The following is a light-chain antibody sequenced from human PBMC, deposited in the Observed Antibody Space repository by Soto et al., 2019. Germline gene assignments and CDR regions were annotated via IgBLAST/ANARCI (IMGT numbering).Light chain of an antibody. CDR3: QQYGSSLRT. J-gene: IGKJ1*01. CDR2: GAS. CDR1: QSVSSSY. V-gene: IGKV3-20*01. Sequence: EIVLTQSPGTLSLSPGERATLSCRASQSVSSSYLAWYQQKPGQAPRLLIGASSRATGIPDRFSGSGSGTDFTLTISRLEPEDFAVYYCQQYGSSLRTFGQGTKVEIK.